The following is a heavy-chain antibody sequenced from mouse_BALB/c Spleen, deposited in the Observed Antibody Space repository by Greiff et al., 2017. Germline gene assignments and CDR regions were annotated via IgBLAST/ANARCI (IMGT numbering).Heavy chain of an antibody. J-gene: IGHJ4*01. CDR2: INPGSSTI. CDR1: GFDFSRYW. D-gene: IGHD1-1*01. V-gene: IGHV4-2*02. CDR3: ARLGYYGSSYRYAMDY. Sequence: EVQLQQSGGGLVQPGGSLNLSCAASGFDFSRYWMSWARQAPGKGQEWIGEINPGSSTINYTPSLKDKFIISRDNAKNTLYLQMSKVRSEDTALYYCARLGYYGSSYRYAMDYWGQGTSVTVSS.